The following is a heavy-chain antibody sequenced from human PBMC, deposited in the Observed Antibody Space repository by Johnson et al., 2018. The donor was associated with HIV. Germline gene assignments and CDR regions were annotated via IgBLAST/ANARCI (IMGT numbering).Heavy chain of an antibody. CDR1: GFTFSDYY. J-gene: IGHJ3*02. Sequence: QVQLVESGGGLVKPGGSLRLSCAASGFTFSDYYMSWIRQAPGKGLEWVSGINWNGGSTGYADSVKGRFTISRDNSKNTLYLQMNSLRAEDTAVHYCAKDQYYYDSSGYSDAFDIWGQGTMVTVSS. D-gene: IGHD3-22*01. CDR2: INWNGGST. V-gene: IGHV3-11*04. CDR3: AKDQYYYDSSGYSDAFDI.